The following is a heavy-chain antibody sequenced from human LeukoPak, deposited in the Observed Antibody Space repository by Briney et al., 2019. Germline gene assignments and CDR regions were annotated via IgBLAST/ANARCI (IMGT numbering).Heavy chain of an antibody. V-gene: IGHV4-59*07. D-gene: IGHD2/OR15-2a*01. CDR2: VSDTGMT. CDR3: ARNRFQLSGSYWFDP. Sequence: DPLSLTCSVSGGSMKNSFWSWIRQPPGKGLEWIGYVSDTGMTNSNPSLKSRVTFSIDTSKDQFYLKLRSVTAADTALYFCARNRFQLSGSYWFDPWGRGTLVTASS. J-gene: IGHJ5*02. CDR1: GGSMKNSF.